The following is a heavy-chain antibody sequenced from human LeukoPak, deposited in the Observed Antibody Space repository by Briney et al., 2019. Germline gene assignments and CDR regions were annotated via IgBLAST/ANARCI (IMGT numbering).Heavy chain of an antibody. CDR1: GFTPSSYG. D-gene: IGHD6-19*01. CDR3: AKAGGDIAVAGMGDY. Sequence: GRSLRPSCAASGFTPSSYGMHWVRQAPGKGLEWEAVISYEWSNKYYADFAKDRFTVSRDDSKNTLYLEMNSLRGEDTAVYYCAKAGGDIAVAGMGDYWGQGTLVTVSS. V-gene: IGHV3-30*18. CDR2: ISYEWSNK. J-gene: IGHJ4*02.